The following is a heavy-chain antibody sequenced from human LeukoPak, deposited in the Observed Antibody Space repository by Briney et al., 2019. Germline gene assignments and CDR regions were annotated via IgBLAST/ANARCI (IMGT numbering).Heavy chain of an antibody. CDR1: GGSISSYY. V-gene: IGHV4-59*01. J-gene: IGHJ6*03. CDR3: ARETYYYDSSGIYYYYYYMDV. D-gene: IGHD3-22*01. Sequence: SETLSLTCTVAGGSISSYYWSWIRQPPGKGLEWIGYIYYRGSTNYNPPLKSRVTISVDTSKNQFYLKLSSVTAADTLGHPRARETYYYDSSGIYYYYYYMDVWGKGTTVTVSS. CDR2: IYYRGST.